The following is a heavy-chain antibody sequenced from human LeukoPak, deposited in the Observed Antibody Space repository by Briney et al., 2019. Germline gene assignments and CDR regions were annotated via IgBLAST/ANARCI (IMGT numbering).Heavy chain of an antibody. CDR2: IWYDGSNE. J-gene: IGHJ3*02. Sequence: GGSLRLSCAASGFSFSNYGMHWVRQAPDKGLEWVAVIWYDGSNEDYVDSVKGRFTVSRDNSKNTLYLHMNSLRVEGTAVYYCARETSITVDGTNRDAFDIWGQGTWVTVSS. D-gene: IGHD6-19*01. CDR3: ARETSITVDGTNRDAFDI. V-gene: IGHV3-33*01. CDR1: GFSFSNYG.